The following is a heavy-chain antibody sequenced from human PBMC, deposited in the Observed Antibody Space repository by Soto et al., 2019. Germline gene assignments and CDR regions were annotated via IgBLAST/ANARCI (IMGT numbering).Heavy chain of an antibody. Sequence: SLTCAVYGGSFSGYYWSWIRQPPGKGLEWIGEINHSGSTNYNPSLKSRVTISVDTSKNQFSLKLSSVTAADTAVYYCARLGYSYGYYWGQGTLVTAPQ. J-gene: IGHJ4*02. CDR1: GGSFSGYY. D-gene: IGHD5-18*01. V-gene: IGHV4-34*01. CDR3: ARLGYSYGYY. CDR2: INHSGST.